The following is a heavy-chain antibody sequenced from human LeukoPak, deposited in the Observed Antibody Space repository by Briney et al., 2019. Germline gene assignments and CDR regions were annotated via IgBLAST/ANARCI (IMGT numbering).Heavy chain of an antibody. J-gene: IGHJ4*02. D-gene: IGHD2-2*01. CDR1: GFTFSSYE. Sequence: QPGGSLRLSCAASGFTFSSYEMNWVRQAPGKGLEWVSYISSSGSTIYYADSVKGRFTISRDNAKNSLYLQMNSLRAEDTAVYYCAREGTYCSSTSCLPQDYFDYWGQGTLVTVSS. V-gene: IGHV3-48*03. CDR3: AREGTYCSSTSCLPQDYFDY. CDR2: ISSSGSTI.